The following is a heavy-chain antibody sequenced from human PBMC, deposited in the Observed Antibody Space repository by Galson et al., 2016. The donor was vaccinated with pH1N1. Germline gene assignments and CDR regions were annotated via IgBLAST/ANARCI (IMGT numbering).Heavy chain of an antibody. CDR1: GYIFSTFW. CDR3: ARHHSSPDDYFFYNMDV. CDR2: VYPGDSDT. J-gene: IGHJ6*02. V-gene: IGHV5-51*01. Sequence: QSGAEVKKPGESLKISCKGSGYIFSTFWIGRVRQMPGKGLEWMGIVYPGDSDTRYNPSFKGQVTISVDKSISTASLQWSSLKASDSAIYFCARHHSSPDDYFFYNMDVWGQGTTVTVSS. D-gene: IGHD2/OR15-2a*01.